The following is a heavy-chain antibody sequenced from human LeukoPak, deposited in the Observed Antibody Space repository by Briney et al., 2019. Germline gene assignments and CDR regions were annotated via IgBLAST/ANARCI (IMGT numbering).Heavy chain of an antibody. V-gene: IGHV4-59*01. CDR3: ARAGDYYSSGSYLGY. CDR1: GGSISTYY. D-gene: IGHD3-10*01. CDR2: IYYRGSA. Sequence: SETLSLTCTVSGGSISTYYWSWIRQPPGKGLEWIGYIYYRGSANYNPSLKSRLTISVDTSKNQLSLKLTSVTAADTAMNYCARAGDYYSSGSYLGYWGQGTLVTVSS. J-gene: IGHJ4*02.